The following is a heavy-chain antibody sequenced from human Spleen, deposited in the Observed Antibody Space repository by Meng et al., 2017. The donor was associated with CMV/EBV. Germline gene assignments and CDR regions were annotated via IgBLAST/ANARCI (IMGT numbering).Heavy chain of an antibody. CDR2: IIPIFGTA. D-gene: IGHD3-22*01. V-gene: IGHV1-69*05. CDR1: GGTFSNYA. J-gene: IGHJ4*02. CDR3: TIGPSKYYYESSGYY. Sequence: SVKVSCKASGGTFSNYAINWVRQAPGQGLEWVGVIIPIFGTANYAQKFQGRLTVTTDESTSTAYMELSSLRAEDTAFYYCTIGPSKYYYESSGYYWGQGTLVTVSS.